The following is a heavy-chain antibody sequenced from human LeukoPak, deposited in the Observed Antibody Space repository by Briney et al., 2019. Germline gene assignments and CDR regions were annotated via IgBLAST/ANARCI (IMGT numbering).Heavy chain of an antibody. Sequence: GGTLRLSCAASGFTFSSYGMSWVRQAPGKGLEWVSAISGSGGSTYYADSVKGRFTVSRDNSKNTLYLQMNSLRAEDTALYYCAKGETYYYDSSAYYWGQGTLVTVSS. V-gene: IGHV3-23*01. J-gene: IGHJ4*02. CDR1: GFTFSSYG. CDR3: AKGETYYYDSSAYY. CDR2: ISGSGGST. D-gene: IGHD3-22*01.